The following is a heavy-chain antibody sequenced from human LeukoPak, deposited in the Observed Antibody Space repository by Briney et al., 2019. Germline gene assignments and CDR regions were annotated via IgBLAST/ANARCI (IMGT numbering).Heavy chain of an antibody. J-gene: IGHJ5*02. CDR1: GGSFSGYY. V-gene: IGHV4-34*01. CDR2: INHSGST. Sequence: SETLSLTCAVYGGSFSGYYWSWIRQPPGKGLEWIGEINHSGSTNYNPSLKSRVTISVDTSKNQFSLKLSPVTAADTAVYYCARTGDFWSGHNWFDPWGQGTLVTVSS. D-gene: IGHD3-3*01. CDR3: ARTGDFWSGHNWFDP.